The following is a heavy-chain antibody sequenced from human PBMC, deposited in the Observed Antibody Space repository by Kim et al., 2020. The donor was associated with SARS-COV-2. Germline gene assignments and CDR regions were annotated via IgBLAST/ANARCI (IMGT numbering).Heavy chain of an antibody. Sequence: SVKVSCKASGGTFSSYAISWVRQAPGQGLEWMGRIIPILGIANYAQKFQGRVTITADKSTSTAYMELSSLRSEDTAVYYCAYNVDTAMESYFDYWGQGTLVTVSS. CDR2: IIPILGIA. J-gene: IGHJ4*02. V-gene: IGHV1-69*04. D-gene: IGHD5-18*01. CDR1: GGTFSSYA. CDR3: AYNVDTAMESYFDY.